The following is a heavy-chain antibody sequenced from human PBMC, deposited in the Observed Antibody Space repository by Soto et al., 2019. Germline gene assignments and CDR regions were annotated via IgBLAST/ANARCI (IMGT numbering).Heavy chain of an antibody. Sequence: PSETLSLTCTVSGGSISSSSYYWGWIRQPPGKGLEWIGSIYYSGSTYYNPSLKSRVTISVDTSKNRFSLKLSSVTAADTAVYKCARHRYGAGYAHKNCWFDPWGQGTLVTVSS. V-gene: IGHV4-39*01. CDR1: GGSISSSSYY. J-gene: IGHJ5*02. CDR2: IYYSGST. D-gene: IGHD4-17*01. CDR3: ARHRYGAGYAHKNCWFDP.